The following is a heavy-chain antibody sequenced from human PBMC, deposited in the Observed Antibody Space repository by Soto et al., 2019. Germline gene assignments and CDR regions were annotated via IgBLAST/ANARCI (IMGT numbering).Heavy chain of an antibody. CDR1: GYTFTNYA. Sequence: QVQLVQSGGELKKSGASVKVSCKASGYTFTNYAISWVRQAPGRGLEWMGWVNTYNGNPNYAQIFQGRVTMTTDTSKGTAYMELRSLKSDDSAIYYCARDSQYSTSWQRFASWGQGTLVNVSS. D-gene: IGHD6-13*01. CDR2: VNTYNGNP. J-gene: IGHJ4*02. CDR3: ARDSQYSTSWQRFAS. V-gene: IGHV1-18*01.